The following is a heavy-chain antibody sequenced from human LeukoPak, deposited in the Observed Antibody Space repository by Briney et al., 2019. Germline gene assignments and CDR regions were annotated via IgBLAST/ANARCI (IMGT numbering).Heavy chain of an antibody. V-gene: IGHV3-74*01. CDR3: TRGGCSGSYYRFS. Sequence: GGSLRLSCAASGFTFSDFWMHWVRQAPGKGPEWLSRTSKDGSHTVYADSAKGRFTASRDSTKNTVYLEVTNLRPEDTAVYYCTRGGCSGSYYRFSWGQGTPVTVAS. J-gene: IGHJ4*02. CDR2: TSKDGSHT. D-gene: IGHD6-25*01. CDR1: GFTFSDFW.